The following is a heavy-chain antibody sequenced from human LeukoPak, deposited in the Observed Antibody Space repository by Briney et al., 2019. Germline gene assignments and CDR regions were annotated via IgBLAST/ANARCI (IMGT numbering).Heavy chain of an antibody. CDR3: ARGPIAVGFDY. Sequence: ASVKVSCKASEYIFTSYYMHWVRQAPGQGLEWMGGIIPIFGTANYAQKFQGRVTITADESTSTAYMELSSLRSEDTAVYYCARGPIAVGFDYWGQGTLVTVSS. V-gene: IGHV1-69*13. J-gene: IGHJ4*02. D-gene: IGHD6-19*01. CDR2: IIPIFGTA. CDR1: EYIFTSYY.